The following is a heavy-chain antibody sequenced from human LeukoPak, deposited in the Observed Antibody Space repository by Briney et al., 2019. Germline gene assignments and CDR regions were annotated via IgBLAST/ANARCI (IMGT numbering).Heavy chain of an antibody. CDR1: GFTFSSYS. Sequence: PGGSLRLSCAASGFTFSSYSMTWVRQAPGKGLEWVSLISGTGGSTYYTDSVRGRFTISRDNSKNTLYLQMNSLRAADTAVYYCAKDSSAYYKNFDYWGQGTLVTVSS. CDR3: AKDSSAYYKNFDY. J-gene: IGHJ4*02. CDR2: ISGTGGST. D-gene: IGHD3-22*01. V-gene: IGHV3-23*01.